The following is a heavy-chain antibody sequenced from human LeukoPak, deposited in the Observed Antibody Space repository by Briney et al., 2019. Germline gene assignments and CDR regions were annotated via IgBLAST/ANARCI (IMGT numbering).Heavy chain of an antibody. D-gene: IGHD5-18*01. CDR3: ARVCESRGGYSYGCLLDY. V-gene: IGHV1-8*01. CDR2: MNPNSGNT. Sequence: ASVKVSCKASGYTFTSYDINWVRQATGQGLEWMGWMNPNSGNTGYAQKFHGRVTMTRNTSISTAYMELSSLRSEDTAVYYCARVCESRGGYSYGCLLDYWGQGTLVTVSS. J-gene: IGHJ4*02. CDR1: GYTFTSYD.